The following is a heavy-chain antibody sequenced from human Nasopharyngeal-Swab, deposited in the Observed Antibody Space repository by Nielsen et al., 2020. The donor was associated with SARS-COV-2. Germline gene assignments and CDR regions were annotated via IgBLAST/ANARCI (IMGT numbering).Heavy chain of an antibody. CDR2: ISSSSSTI. V-gene: IGHV3-11*01. CDR3: AKDVMEYYDILTGYYAYYYYYYMDV. J-gene: IGHJ6*03. D-gene: IGHD3-9*01. Sequence: WIRQPPRKGLEWVSYISSSSSTIYYADSVKGRFTISRDNAKNSLYLQMNSLRAEDTAVYYCAKDVMEYYDILTGYYAYYYYYYMDVWGKGTTVTVSS.